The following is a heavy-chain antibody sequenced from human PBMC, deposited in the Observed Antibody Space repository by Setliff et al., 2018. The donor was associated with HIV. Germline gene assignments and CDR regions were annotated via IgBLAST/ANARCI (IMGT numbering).Heavy chain of an antibody. CDR2: ISSSSSYI. J-gene: IGHJ5*01. Sequence: PGGSLRLSCVVSGLTFSTSAMSWVRQGPGKGLHWVAGISSSSSYIYYADSVKGRFTISRDNANKSLYLQMNSLRAEDTAVYYCASRAWLDSWGQGTLVTVSS. V-gene: IGHV3-21*01. CDR3: ASRAWLDS. CDR1: GLTFSTSA.